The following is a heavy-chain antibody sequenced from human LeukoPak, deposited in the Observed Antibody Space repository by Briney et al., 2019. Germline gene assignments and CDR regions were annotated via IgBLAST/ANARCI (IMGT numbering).Heavy chain of an antibody. Sequence: GGSLRLSCVASGFTFSSYWMTWVRQAPGKGLEWVANMRQDGNEKYYVDSVRGRFTISRDNAKNSLYLQMNSLRAEDTAVYYCARVSTYYDILTGYQSQPYFDYWGQGTLVTVSS. D-gene: IGHD3-9*01. CDR3: ARVSTYYDILTGYQSQPYFDY. J-gene: IGHJ4*02. CDR2: MRQDGNEK. CDR1: GFTFSSYW. V-gene: IGHV3-7*01.